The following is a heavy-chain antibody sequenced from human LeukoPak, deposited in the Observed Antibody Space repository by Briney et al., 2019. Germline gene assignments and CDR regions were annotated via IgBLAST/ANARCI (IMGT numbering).Heavy chain of an antibody. CDR2: IIPILDIA. D-gene: IGHD3-22*01. V-gene: IGHV1-69*04. Sequence: GASVKVSCKASGGTFSSYAISWVRQAPGQGLEWMGRIIPILDIANYAQKFQGRVTITADKSTSTAYMELSSLRSEDTAVYYCGRSEYYYDSSADAFDIWGQGTMVTVSS. J-gene: IGHJ3*02. CDR1: GGTFSSYA. CDR3: GRSEYYYDSSADAFDI.